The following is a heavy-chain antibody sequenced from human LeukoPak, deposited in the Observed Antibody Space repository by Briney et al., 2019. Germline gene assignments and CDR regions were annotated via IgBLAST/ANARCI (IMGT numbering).Heavy chain of an antibody. CDR3: AKATSSSGWSHFDY. CDR2: ISGSGGST. CDR1: GFTFSSYG. J-gene: IGHJ4*02. D-gene: IGHD6-19*01. V-gene: IGHV3-23*01. Sequence: GGTLRLSCAASGFTFSSYGMSWVRQAPGKGLEWVSAISGSGGSTYYADSVKGRFTISRDNSKNTLYLQMNSLRAEDTAVYYCAKATSSSGWSHFDYWGQGTLVTVSS.